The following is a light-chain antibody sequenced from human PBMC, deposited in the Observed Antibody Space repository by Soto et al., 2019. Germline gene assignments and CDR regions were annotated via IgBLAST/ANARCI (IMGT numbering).Light chain of an antibody. J-gene: IGKJ3*01. Sequence: DIQMTQSPSSLSASVGDRVTITCRASQSITTYLNWYQQKPGKAPKLLIYGSFSLQNGVPSRFSGSGSGTDFTLTISSLQPEDFATYYCQQSYSIPFTFGPGTKVDF. CDR1: QSITTY. V-gene: IGKV1-39*01. CDR3: QQSYSIPFT. CDR2: GSF.